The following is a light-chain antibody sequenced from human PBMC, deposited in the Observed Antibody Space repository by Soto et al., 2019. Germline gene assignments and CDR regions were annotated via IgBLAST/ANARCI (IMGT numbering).Light chain of an antibody. J-gene: IGKJ2*01. CDR2: AAS. V-gene: IGKV3-20*01. Sequence: EIVLTQSPCILSLSPGERATLSCRASQSVSSSYLAWYQQRPGQAPRLIIFAASNRATGIPERFSGSGSGTDFTLTIGRLEPEDFAVYYCQQYDSTSYTFGQGTKLEI. CDR1: QSVSSSY. CDR3: QQYDSTSYT.